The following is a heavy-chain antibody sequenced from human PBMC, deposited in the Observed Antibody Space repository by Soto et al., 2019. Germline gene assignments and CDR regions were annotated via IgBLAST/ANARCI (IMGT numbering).Heavy chain of an antibody. CDR3: AKGGWYEDH. CDR1: GGSVSNDY. D-gene: IGHD6-19*01. J-gene: IGHJ4*02. Sequence: SETLSLTCTVSGGSVSNDYWSWIRQPPGKGLEWIAYIHNNGNTDYNPSLKSRVTISLDASRNEFSLSLRSVTAADTAVYYCAKGGWYEDHWGQGTLVTVSP. V-gene: IGHV4-4*09. CDR2: IHNNGNT.